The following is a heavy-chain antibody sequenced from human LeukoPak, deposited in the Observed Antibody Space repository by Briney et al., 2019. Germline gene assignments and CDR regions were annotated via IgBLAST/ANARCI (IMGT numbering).Heavy chain of an antibody. CDR3: TRVGYSSGWPDY. Sequence: PGGSLRLSRAASGFTFSGSAMHWVRQASGKGMEWVGRIRSKANSYATAYAASVKGRFTISRDDSKNTAYLQMNSLRTEDTAVYYCTRVGYSSGWPDYWGQGTLVTVSS. J-gene: IGHJ4*02. D-gene: IGHD6-19*01. CDR2: IRSKANSYAT. V-gene: IGHV3-73*01. CDR1: GFTFSGSA.